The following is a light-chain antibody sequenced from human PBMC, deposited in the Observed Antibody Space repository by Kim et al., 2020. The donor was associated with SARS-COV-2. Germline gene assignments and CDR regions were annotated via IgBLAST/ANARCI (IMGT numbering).Light chain of an antibody. J-gene: IGLJ1*01. CDR2: HVV. CDR1: SSDVGGYDY. V-gene: IGLV2-14*03. Sequence: GQSITISCTGSSSDVGGYDYVSWYQQHPGKAPILIIYHVVNRPSGVSNRFSGSKSGNTASLTISGLQAEDEADYYCSSYARSTSYVFGTGTKVTVL. CDR3: SSYARSTSYV.